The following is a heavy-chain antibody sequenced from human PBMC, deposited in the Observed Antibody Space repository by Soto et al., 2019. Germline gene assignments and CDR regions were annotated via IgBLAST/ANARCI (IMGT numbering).Heavy chain of an antibody. CDR2: IIPISGTA. Sequence: GASVKVSCKASGYTFTSYDISWVRQATGQGLEWMGGIIPISGTANYAQKFQGRVTITADESTSTAYMELSSLRSEDTAVYYCARSQGSSTSLEIYYYYYYGMDVWGQGTTVTVSS. J-gene: IGHJ6*02. D-gene: IGHD2-2*01. CDR3: ARSQGSSTSLEIYYYYYYGMDV. V-gene: IGHV1-69*13. CDR1: GYTFTSYD.